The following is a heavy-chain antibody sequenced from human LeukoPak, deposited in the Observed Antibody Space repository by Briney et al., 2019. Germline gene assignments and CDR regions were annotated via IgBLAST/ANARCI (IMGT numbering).Heavy chain of an antibody. D-gene: IGHD3-10*01. V-gene: IGHV4-34*01. Sequence: SETLSLTCAVYGGAFSGNYSTWIRQPPLKGLEWSWEINHLGSTNSNPCPKSRATISADTSKNQFSLKLSSVTAADTAVYYCARPMVRGAPQEDWQFDLWGRGTLVTVSS. CDR2: INHLGST. CDR1: GGAFSGNY. CDR3: ARPMVRGAPQEDWQFDL. J-gene: IGHJ2*01.